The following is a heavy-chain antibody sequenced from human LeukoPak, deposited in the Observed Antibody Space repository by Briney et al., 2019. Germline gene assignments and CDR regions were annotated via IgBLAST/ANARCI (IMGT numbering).Heavy chain of an antibody. CDR1: GFTFGDYA. CDR3: ANSIVGEDAFDI. J-gene: IGHJ3*02. D-gene: IGHD2-15*01. Sequence: GGSLRLSCTASGFTFGDYAMSWIRQAPGKGLEWVGFIRSKAYGETADYAASVKGRFTISRDDSKAIAYLQMNSLRAEDTAVYYCANSIVGEDAFDIWGQGTMVTVSS. V-gene: IGHV3-49*03. CDR2: IRSKAYGETA.